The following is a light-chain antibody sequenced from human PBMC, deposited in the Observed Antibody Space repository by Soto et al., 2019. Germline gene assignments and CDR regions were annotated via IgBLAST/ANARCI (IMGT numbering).Light chain of an antibody. V-gene: IGKV3-15*01. Sequence: EIVMTQSPATLSVSPGERATLSCRASQSVSSNLAWYQQKPGQAPRLLIYGASTRDTGIPARFSGSGSGTEFTLPISRLQSEDFAVYYCQQYNNWPPWTFGQGTKVEIK. CDR2: GAS. J-gene: IGKJ1*01. CDR1: QSVSSN. CDR3: QQYNNWPPWT.